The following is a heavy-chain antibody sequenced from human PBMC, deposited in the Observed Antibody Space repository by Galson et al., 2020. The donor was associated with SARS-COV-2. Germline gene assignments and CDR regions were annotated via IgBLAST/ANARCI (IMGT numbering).Heavy chain of an antibody. CDR1: DYTFTNYW. CDR2: IYSGDSDT. V-gene: IGHV5-51*01. J-gene: IGHJ6*02. Sequence: GESLKISCKGSDYTFTNYWIGWVRQMPGKGLEWMGIIYSGDSDTRYSPPFQGRVTISTDKPINTAYVQWSSLKASDTVIYFWARRPLSPNYYNAMDVWGQGTTVTVSS. CDR3: ARRPLSPNYYNAMDV.